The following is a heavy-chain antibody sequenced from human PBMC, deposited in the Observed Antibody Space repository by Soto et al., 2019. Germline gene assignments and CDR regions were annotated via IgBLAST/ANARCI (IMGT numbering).Heavy chain of an antibody. Sequence: ASVKVSCKASGYTFTGYYMHWVRQAPGQGLEWMGWINPNSGGTNYAQKFQGWVTMTRDTSISTAYMELSRLRSDDTAVYYCARGVRHYYGSGSYYNRNYYYYYLDGWGKGTTVTVAS. J-gene: IGHJ6*03. D-gene: IGHD3-10*01. CDR3: ARGVRHYYGSGSYYNRNYYYYYLDG. CDR2: INPNSGGT. CDR1: GYTFTGYY. V-gene: IGHV1-2*04.